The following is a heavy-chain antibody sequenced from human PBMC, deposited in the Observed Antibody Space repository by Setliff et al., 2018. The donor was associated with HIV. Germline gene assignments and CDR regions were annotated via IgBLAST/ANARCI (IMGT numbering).Heavy chain of an antibody. Sequence: SETLSLTCTVSGGSISSGSDYWSWIRQPAGKGLEWIGHIYPSGSTNYNPSLKSRVTISADTSKNQFSLKLSSVTAADTAVYYCARDPHYFDTSGYYSYFYFDFWGQGMLVTVSS. CDR2: IYPSGST. D-gene: IGHD3-22*01. J-gene: IGHJ4*02. V-gene: IGHV4-61*09. CDR1: GGSISSGSDY. CDR3: ARDPHYFDTSGYYSYFYFDF.